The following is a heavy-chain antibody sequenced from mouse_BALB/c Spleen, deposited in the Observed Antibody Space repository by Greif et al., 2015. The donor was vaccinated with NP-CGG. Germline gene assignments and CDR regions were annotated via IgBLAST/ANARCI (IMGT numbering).Heavy chain of an antibody. CDR2: ISTYYGDA. J-gene: IGHJ4*01. V-gene: IGHV1S137*01. Sequence: VQLQQSGAELVRPGVSVKISCKGSGYTFTDYAMHWVKQSHAKSLEWIGVISTYYGDASYNQKFKGKATMTVDKSSSTAYMELARPTSEDSAIYYCARRAATDYYAMDYWGQGTSVTVSS. CDR3: ARRAATDYYAMDY. CDR1: GYTFTDYA. D-gene: IGHD1-2*01.